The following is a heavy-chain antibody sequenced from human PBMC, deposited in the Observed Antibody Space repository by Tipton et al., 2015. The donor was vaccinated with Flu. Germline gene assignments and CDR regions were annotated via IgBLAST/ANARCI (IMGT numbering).Heavy chain of an antibody. CDR1: GFTVSSNY. Sequence: SLRLSCAASGFTVSSNYMSWVRQAPGKGLEWVSVIYGGGSTYYADSMKGRFTISRDNSKNTLYLQMNSLRAEDTAVYYCAREVLLTPYCFDYWGQGTLVTVSS. CDR2: IYGGGST. V-gene: IGHV3-66*02. D-gene: IGHD3-10*01. J-gene: IGHJ4*02. CDR3: AREVLLTPYCFDY.